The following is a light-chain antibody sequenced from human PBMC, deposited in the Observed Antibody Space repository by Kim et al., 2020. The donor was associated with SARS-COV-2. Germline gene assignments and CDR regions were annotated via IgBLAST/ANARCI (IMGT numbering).Light chain of an antibody. J-gene: IGKJ5*01. CDR1: QTINNF. V-gene: IGKV3-11*01. CDR3: QQRNTWPPT. Sequence: VLAQSPPTLSLSPGERATLSCRAGQTINNFLAWYQQKPGQPPRLLVYDASNRATGIPARFSGSGSGTDFTLTITSLEPEDFAIYYCQQRNTWPPTFGQGTRLEIK. CDR2: DAS.